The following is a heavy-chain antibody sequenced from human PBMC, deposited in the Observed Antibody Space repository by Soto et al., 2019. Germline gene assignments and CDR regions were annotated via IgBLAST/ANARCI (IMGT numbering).Heavy chain of an antibody. CDR1: GFTFISYS. D-gene: IGHD3-10*01. CDR2: ISSSSSYI. Sequence: LRLSCAASGFTFISYSMSWVRQAPGKGLEWVSSISSSSSYIYYADSVKGRFTISRDNAKNSLYLQMNSLRAEDTAVYYCARDTTMAFDYWGQGTLVTVSS. J-gene: IGHJ4*02. CDR3: ARDTTMAFDY. V-gene: IGHV3-21*01.